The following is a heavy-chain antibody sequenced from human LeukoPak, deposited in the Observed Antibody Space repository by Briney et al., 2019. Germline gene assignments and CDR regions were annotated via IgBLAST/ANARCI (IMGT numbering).Heavy chain of an antibody. CDR1: GYTFTSYD. V-gene: IGHV1-8*03. CDR2: MNPNSGNT. CDR3: ARLGELSSDDY. J-gene: IGHJ4*02. D-gene: IGHD3-16*02. Sequence: GASVKVSCKASGYTFTSYDINWVRQATGQGPEWMGWMNPNSGNTGYAQKFRGRVSITRNTSISTAYMVLSSLVSEDTAVYYCARLGELSSDDYWGQGTLVTVSS.